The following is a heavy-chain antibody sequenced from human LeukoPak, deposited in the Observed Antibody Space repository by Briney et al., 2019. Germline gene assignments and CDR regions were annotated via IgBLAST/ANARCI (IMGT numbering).Heavy chain of an antibody. CDR3: ARGDRLGAALLASFDY. D-gene: IGHD3-16*01. Sequence: GGSLRLSCAASGFTFDDYAMHWVRQAPGKGLEWVSGISWNSGHKGYADSVKGRFTISRDNAKNSLYLRMNSLRAEDTAVYYCARGDRLGAALLASFDYWGQGTLVTVSS. CDR2: ISWNSGHK. J-gene: IGHJ4*02. CDR1: GFTFDDYA. V-gene: IGHV3-9*01.